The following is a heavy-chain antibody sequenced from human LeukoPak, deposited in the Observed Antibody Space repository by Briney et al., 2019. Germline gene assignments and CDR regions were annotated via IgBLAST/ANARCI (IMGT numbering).Heavy chain of an antibody. Sequence: GASVKVSCKASGGTFSSYAISWVRQAPGQGLEWMGGIIPIFGTANYAQKFQGRVTITADKSTSTAYMELSSLRSEDTAVYYCASTDGYNFGFDYWGQGTLVTVSS. CDR1: GGTFSSYA. CDR3: ASTDGYNFGFDY. J-gene: IGHJ4*02. V-gene: IGHV1-69*06. D-gene: IGHD5-24*01. CDR2: IIPIFGTA.